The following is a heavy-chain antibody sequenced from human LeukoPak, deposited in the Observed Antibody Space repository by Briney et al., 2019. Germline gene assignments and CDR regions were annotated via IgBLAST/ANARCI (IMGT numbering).Heavy chain of an antibody. J-gene: IGHJ4*02. CDR1: GFTFSNYA. Sequence: PGGSLRLSCVASGFTFSNYAVNWVRQAPGKGLEWVSCISYNGGSAHYADSVKGRFTVSRDNSTNTLYLQLNSLRVDDTAVYFCAKEWRFSSSWYQYYFDYWGQGTLVTVSS. V-gene: IGHV3-23*01. D-gene: IGHD6-13*01. CDR2: ISYNGGSA. CDR3: AKEWRFSSSWYQYYFDY.